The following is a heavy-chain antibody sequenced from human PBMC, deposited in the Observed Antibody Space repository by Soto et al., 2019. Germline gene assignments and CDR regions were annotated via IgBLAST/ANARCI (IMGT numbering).Heavy chain of an antibody. D-gene: IGHD3-22*01. J-gene: IGHJ4*02. CDR3: ARGGYYDSSGYSLDY. CDR1: GYTFTGYY. Sequence: ASVKVSCKASGYTFTGYYMHWVRQAPGQGLEWMGWINPNSGGTNYAQKFQGWVTMTRDTSISTAYMELSRLRSDDTAVYYCARGGYYDSSGYSLDYWGQGTLVTVS. CDR2: INPNSGGT. V-gene: IGHV1-2*04.